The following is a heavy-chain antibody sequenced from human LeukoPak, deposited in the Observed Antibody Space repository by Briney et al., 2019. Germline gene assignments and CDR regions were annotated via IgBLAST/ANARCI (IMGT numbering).Heavy chain of an antibody. D-gene: IGHD6-19*01. CDR2: VWDDGSSQ. CDR3: AKDQWNPDY. J-gene: IGHJ4*02. Sequence: PGRSLRLSCAASGFTFSSYGMHWVRQAPGKGLEWVAVVWDDGSSQNYADSVKGRFTISRDNSKNMLYLQMNSLRAEDTVVYYCAKDQWNPDYWGQGTLVTVSS. V-gene: IGHV3-33*06. CDR1: GFTFSSYG.